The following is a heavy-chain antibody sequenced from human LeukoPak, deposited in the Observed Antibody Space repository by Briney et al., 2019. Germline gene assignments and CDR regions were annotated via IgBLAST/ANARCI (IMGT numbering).Heavy chain of an antibody. V-gene: IGHV3-66*01. D-gene: IGHD6-13*01. CDR1: EFTVSSNY. CDR2: IYSGGST. J-gene: IGHJ6*03. CDR3: ARASMGGGLAAADPYYYYMDV. Sequence: GGSLRLSCAASEFTVSSNYMSWVRQAPGKGLEWVSVIYSGGSTYYADSVKGRFTISRDNSKNTLYLQMSSLRAEDTAVYYCARASMGGGLAAADPYYYYMDVWGKGTTVTISS.